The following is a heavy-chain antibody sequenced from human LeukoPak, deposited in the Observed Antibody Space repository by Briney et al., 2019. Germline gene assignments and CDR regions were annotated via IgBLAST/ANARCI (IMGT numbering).Heavy chain of an antibody. CDR1: GYTFTSYG. Sequence: GASVKVSCKASGYTFTSYGISWVRQAPGQGLEWMGWISAYNGNTNYAQKLQGRVTMTTDTSTSTAYMELRSLRSDDTAVYFCANLRGLDLLWNAFDIWSQGTMVTVSS. D-gene: IGHD3/OR15-3a*01. J-gene: IGHJ3*02. CDR2: ISAYNGNT. CDR3: ANLRGLDLLWNAFDI. V-gene: IGHV1-18*01.